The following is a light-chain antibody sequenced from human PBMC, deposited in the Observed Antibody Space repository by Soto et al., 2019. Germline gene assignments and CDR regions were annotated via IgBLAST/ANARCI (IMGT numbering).Light chain of an antibody. Sequence: DMRMTQSPASLSASVGDPVTITCRASQSINNRVLNWYQQKPGEAPTLLIYAASSLQTGVPSSFSGSGSGTEFTLTISSLQPEDFATYYCQQSSSTPLTFGGGTKVEIK. V-gene: IGKV1-39*01. CDR3: QQSSSTPLT. J-gene: IGKJ4*01. CDR1: QSINNRV. CDR2: AAS.